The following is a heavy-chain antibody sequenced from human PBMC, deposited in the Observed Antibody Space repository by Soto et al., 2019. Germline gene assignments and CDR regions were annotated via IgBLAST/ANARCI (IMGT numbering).Heavy chain of an antibody. CDR1: GFTFSSYS. Sequence: EVQLVESGGGLVKPGGSLRLSCAASGFTFSSYSMNWVRQAPGKGLEWVSSISSSSSYIYYADSVKGRFTISRDNAKNSLYLQMNSLRAEDTAVYYCARSGRGSTAMVTHYYYMDVCGKGTTVTVSS. J-gene: IGHJ6*03. V-gene: IGHV3-21*01. CDR2: ISSSSSYI. CDR3: ARSGRGSTAMVTHYYYMDV. D-gene: IGHD5-18*01.